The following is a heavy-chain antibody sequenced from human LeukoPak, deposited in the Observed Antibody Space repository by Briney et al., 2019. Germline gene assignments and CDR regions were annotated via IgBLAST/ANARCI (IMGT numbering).Heavy chain of an antibody. V-gene: IGHV1-2*02. CDR2: INPNSGGT. CDR3: ARGSISHFDY. J-gene: IGHJ4*02. CDR1: GYTFTCYF. Sequence: ASVKVSCKTSGYTFTCYFMHWVRQAPGQGLEWMGWINPNSGGTNYAQKFQDRVTMTRDTSISTAYMELSRLRSDDTAVYYCARGSISHFDYWGQGTLVTVSS. D-gene: IGHD6-6*01.